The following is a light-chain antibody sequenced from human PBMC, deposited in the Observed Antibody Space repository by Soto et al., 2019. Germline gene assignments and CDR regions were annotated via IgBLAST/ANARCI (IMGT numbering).Light chain of an antibody. CDR3: QQYGSSPGYT. J-gene: IGKJ2*01. CDR2: GAS. CDR1: QSVSSSY. V-gene: IGKV3-20*01. Sequence: EIVLTQSPGTLSLSPGERATLPCRASQSVSSSYLAWYQQKPGQAPRLLIYGASGRATGIPDRFSGSGSGTDFTLTISRLEPEDFAVYYCQQYGSSPGYTFGQGTKLEIK.